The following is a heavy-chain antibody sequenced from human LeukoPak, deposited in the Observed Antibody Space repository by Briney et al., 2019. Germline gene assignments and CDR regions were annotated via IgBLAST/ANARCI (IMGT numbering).Heavy chain of an antibody. D-gene: IGHD1-26*01. CDR3: AREWGNAGLFDY. J-gene: IGHJ4*02. V-gene: IGHV4-61*02. Sequence: SETLSLTCTVSGGPMSSGSYHWTWIRQPAGRGLEWIGRIYTSGSTKYNPSVESRVTISVDTPKNQCSLKLNSVTAADTAVYYCAREWGNAGLFDYWGQGTLVTVSS. CDR1: GGPMSSGSYH. CDR2: IYTSGST.